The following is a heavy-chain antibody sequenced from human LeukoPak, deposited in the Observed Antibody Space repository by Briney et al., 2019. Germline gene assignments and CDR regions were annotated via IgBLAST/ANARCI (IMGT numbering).Heavy chain of an antibody. CDR2: ISSSSTIK. CDR3: AGTDSGSYSRWFDY. J-gene: IGHJ4*02. D-gene: IGHD1-26*01. Sequence: PGGSLRLSCAASGFRFSSYSMKWVRQAPGKGLEWVSYISSSSTIKYYADSVKGRFTVSRDNAKNSLYLQMNSLRAEDTAVYYCAGTDSGSYSRWFDYWGQGTLVTVSS. CDR1: GFRFSSYS. V-gene: IGHV3-48*01.